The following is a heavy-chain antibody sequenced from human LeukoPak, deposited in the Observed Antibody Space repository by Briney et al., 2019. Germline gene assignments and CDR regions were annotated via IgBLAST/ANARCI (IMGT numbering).Heavy chain of an antibody. D-gene: IGHD1-20*01. V-gene: IGHV1-69*13. Sequence: SVKVSCKASGYTFTGYYMHWVRQAPGQGLEWMGGIIPIFRTTNYAQKFQGRVTITADESTSTAYMELSSLRSEDTAVYYCGRDKLDNWNDQDGDYWGQGTLVTVSS. CDR2: IIPIFRTT. CDR3: GRDKLDNWNDQDGDY. J-gene: IGHJ4*02. CDR1: GYTFTGYY.